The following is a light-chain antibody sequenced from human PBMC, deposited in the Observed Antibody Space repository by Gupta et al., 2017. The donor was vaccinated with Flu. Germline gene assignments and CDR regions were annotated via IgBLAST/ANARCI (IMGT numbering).Light chain of an antibody. V-gene: IGKV4-1*01. CDR2: WGS. CDR3: KQYYSTSPT. Sequence: SLGERANINCKSSQSVLYSSNNKNDLAWYKQQQGQHPKMLIYWGSHRDSGVPDRCSGSGSGSDFTPSIITPQDEDVSVYYCKQYYSTSPTFGQGTRLEIK. J-gene: IGKJ5*01. CDR1: QSVLYSSNNKND.